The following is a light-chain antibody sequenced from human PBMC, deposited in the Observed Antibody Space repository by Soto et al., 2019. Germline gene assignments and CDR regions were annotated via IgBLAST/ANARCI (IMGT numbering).Light chain of an antibody. J-gene: IGKJ3*01. CDR3: QQHKSYSPTT. CDR1: QSISSW. CDR2: DAS. Sequence: DIQMTQSPSTLSASVGDRVTITCRASQSISSWLAWYQQKPGKAPKLLIYDASSLESGVPSRFSGSGSGTEFTLTISSLQPDDFATYYCQQHKSYSPTTFGPGTKVDIK. V-gene: IGKV1-5*01.